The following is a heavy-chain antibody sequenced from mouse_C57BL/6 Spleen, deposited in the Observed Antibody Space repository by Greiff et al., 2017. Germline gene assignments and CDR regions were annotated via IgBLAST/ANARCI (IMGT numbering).Heavy chain of an antibody. CDR2: IDPNSGGT. V-gene: IGHV1-72*01. D-gene: IGHD1-1*01. J-gene: IGHJ4*01. CDR3: ARGKITTVVDAMDY. CDR1: GYTFTSYW. Sequence: QVHVKQPGAELVKPGASVKLSCKASGYTFTSYWMHWVKQRPGRGLEWIGRIDPNSGGTKYNEKFKSKATLTVDKPSSTAYMQLSSLTSEDSAVYYCARGKITTVVDAMDYWGQGTSVTVSS.